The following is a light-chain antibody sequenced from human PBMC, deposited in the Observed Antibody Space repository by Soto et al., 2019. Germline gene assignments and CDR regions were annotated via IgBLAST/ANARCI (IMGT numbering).Light chain of an antibody. Sequence: EIVMTQSPATLSVSPGERATLSCRASQSVSGYLAWYQQKPGQAPRLLIYSASTRATGIPARFSGSGSGTEFILTISSLQSEDFAVYYCQQYSKWPLTFGGGTKVEIK. J-gene: IGKJ4*01. CDR2: SAS. CDR3: QQYSKWPLT. CDR1: QSVSGY. V-gene: IGKV3-15*01.